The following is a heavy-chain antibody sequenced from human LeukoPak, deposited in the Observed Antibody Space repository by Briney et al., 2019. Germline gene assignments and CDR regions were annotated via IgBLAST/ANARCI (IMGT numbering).Heavy chain of an antibody. D-gene: IGHD5-24*01. CDR3: AKEGRSLQTY. CDR1: GFPFSSYW. J-gene: IGHJ4*02. Sequence: GGSLRLSCVASGFPFSSYWMTWVRQAPGKGLGWVANIKEDGTETYYVDSVKGRFTISRDNAKNSLYLQMNSLRVEDTAVYYCAKEGRSLQTYWGQGTLVTVSS. CDR2: IKEDGTET. V-gene: IGHV3-7*03.